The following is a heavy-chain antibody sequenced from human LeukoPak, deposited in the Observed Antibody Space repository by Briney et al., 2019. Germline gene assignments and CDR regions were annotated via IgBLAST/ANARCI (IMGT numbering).Heavy chain of an antibody. CDR2: FDPEDGET. D-gene: IGHD2-2*01. Sequence: SVKVSCKVSGYTLTELSMHWVRQAPGKGLEWMGGFDPEDGETIYAQKFQGRVTMTEDTSTDTAHMELSSLRSEDTAVYYCATQFGYCSSTSCSAFDYWGQGTLVTVSS. CDR1: GYTLTELS. V-gene: IGHV1-24*01. J-gene: IGHJ4*02. CDR3: ATQFGYCSSTSCSAFDY.